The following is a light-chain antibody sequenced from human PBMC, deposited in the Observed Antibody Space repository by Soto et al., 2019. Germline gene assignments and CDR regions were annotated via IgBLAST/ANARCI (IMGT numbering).Light chain of an antibody. J-gene: IGKJ5*01. CDR2: GAS. CDR1: QSVSSSY. V-gene: IGKV3-20*01. CDR3: QQHGSSPPIT. Sequence: EIVLTQSPGTLSLSAGERATLSCRASQSVSSSYLAWYQQKPGQAPRLLIYGASSRATGIPPTFSGSGSGTDFTLTTSSLQPQDFAVYYCQQHGSSPPITFGQGTRLEIK.